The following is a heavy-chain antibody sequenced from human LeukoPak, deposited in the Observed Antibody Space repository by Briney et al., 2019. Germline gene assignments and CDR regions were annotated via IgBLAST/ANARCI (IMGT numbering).Heavy chain of an antibody. CDR3: ARDHSSSGYFDY. D-gene: IGHD3-22*01. CDR1: GFTFSDYY. Sequence: GGSLRLSCAASGFTFSDYYMSWIRQAPGKGLEGVSYISSSSSYTNYADSVKGRFTISRDNAKNSLYLQMNSLRAEDTAVYYCARDHSSSGYFDYWGQGTLVTVSS. CDR2: ISSSSSYT. J-gene: IGHJ4*02. V-gene: IGHV3-11*06.